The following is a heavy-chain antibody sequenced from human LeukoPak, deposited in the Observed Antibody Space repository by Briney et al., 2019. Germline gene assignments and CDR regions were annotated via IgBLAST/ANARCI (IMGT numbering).Heavy chain of an antibody. J-gene: IGHJ4*02. CDR2: TRNKANSYTT. D-gene: IGHD6-13*01. Sequence: GGSLRLSCAASGFTFSDHCMDWVRQAPGKGLEWVGRTRNKANSYTTEYAASVKGRFTISRDDSKNSLYLQMNSLKTEDTAVYYCGRVHSSTWYGSYIDYWGQGTLVTVSA. CDR3: GRVHSSTWYGSYIDY. V-gene: IGHV3-72*01. CDR1: GFTFSDHC.